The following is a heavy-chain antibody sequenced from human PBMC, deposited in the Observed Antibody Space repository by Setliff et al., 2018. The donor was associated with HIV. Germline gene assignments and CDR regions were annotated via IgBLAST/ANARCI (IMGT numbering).Heavy chain of an antibody. CDR1: DGSFSGYY. V-gene: IGHV4-34*01. CDR3: ARDDYYDSTGYEGASF. J-gene: IGHJ4*02. CDR2: ITHSGST. D-gene: IGHD3-22*01. Sequence: SETLSLTCAVYDGSFSGYYWMWIRQSPGKGLEWIGEITHSGSTNYNPSLKSRVTISVDTSKNQFSLKMSSVTAADTAVYYCARDDYYDSTGYEGASFWGRGTLVTVS.